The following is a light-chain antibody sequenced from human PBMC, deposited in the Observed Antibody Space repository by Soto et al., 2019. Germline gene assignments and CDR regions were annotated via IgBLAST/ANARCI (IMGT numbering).Light chain of an antibody. J-gene: IGKJ1*01. CDR1: QSVSSSY. V-gene: IGKV3-20*01. Sequence: EIVLTQSPGTLSLSPGERATLSCRASQSVSSSYLAWYQQKPGQAPRLLIYDASTRDTGIPDKISGSGSGPDFTLTISRLEPEDFSVYYCQQYGRSPWTFGQGTRVEIK. CDR2: DAS. CDR3: QQYGRSPWT.